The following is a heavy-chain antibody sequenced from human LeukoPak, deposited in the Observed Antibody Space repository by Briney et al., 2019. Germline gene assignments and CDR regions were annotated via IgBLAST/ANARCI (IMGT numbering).Heavy chain of an antibody. CDR1: GFTFDDYA. Sequence: PGRSLRLSCAASGFTFDDYAMHWVRQAPGKRLEWVSGISWNSGSIGYADSVKGRFTISRDNAKNSLYLQMNSLRAEDTALYYCAKSLSRELLYAFDIWGQGTMVTVSS. D-gene: IGHD1-26*01. J-gene: IGHJ3*02. V-gene: IGHV3-9*01. CDR2: ISWNSGSI. CDR3: AKSLSRELLYAFDI.